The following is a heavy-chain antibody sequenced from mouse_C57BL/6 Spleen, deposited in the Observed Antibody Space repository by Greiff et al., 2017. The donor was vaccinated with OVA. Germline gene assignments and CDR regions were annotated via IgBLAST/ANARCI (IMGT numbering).Heavy chain of an antibody. V-gene: IGHV1-15*01. J-gene: IGHJ4*01. Sequence: QVHVKQSGAELVRPGASVTLSCKASGYTFTDYEMHWVKQTPVHGLEWIGAIDPATGGTDYNQKFKGKAILTADKSSSTAYMELRSLTSEDSAVYYCTRELLPYYAMDYWGQGTSVTVSS. CDR1: GYTFTDYE. CDR3: TRELLPYYAMDY. CDR2: IDPATGGT. D-gene: IGHD2-12*01.